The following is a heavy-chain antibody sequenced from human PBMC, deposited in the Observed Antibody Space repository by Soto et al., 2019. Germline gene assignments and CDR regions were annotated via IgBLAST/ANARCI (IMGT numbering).Heavy chain of an antibody. V-gene: IGHV4-34*01. D-gene: IGHD6-19*01. J-gene: IGHJ6*02. CDR2: INHSGSS. CDR3: SRRQQWLVHNYYSGMAV. Sequence: KGLEWIGEINHSGSSNYNPSLKSRVTISVDTPKNQFSLKLSTVTAADTAVYYCSRRQQWLVHNYYSGMAVRVQGSTVTVFS.